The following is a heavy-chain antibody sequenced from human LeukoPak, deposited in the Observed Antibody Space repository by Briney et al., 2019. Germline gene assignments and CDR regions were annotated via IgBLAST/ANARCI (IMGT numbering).Heavy chain of an antibody. V-gene: IGHV3-20*04. CDR1: GFTFSSYG. CDR3: ARSMVRGVISYYYYYMDV. D-gene: IGHD3-10*01. CDR2: INWNGGST. J-gene: IGHJ6*03. Sequence: GGSLRLSCAASGFTFSSYGMHWVRQAPGKGLEWVSGINWNGGSTGYADSVKGRFTISRDNAKNSLYLQMNSLRAEDTALYYCARSMVRGVISYYYYYMDVWGKGTTVTVSS.